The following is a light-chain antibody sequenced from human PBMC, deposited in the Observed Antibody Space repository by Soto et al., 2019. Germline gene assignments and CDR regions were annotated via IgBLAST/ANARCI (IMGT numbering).Light chain of an antibody. J-gene: IGKJ3*01. CDR3: HHYGSSPLFT. CDR1: QSVSSSY. Sequence: EIVLTQSPGTLSLSPGERATLSCRASQSVSSSYLAWYQQKAGQAPRLLIYGASSRSTGIPDRFSGSGSGSAFTLSISRLEPEDFAVYYCHHYGSSPLFTFGPGTKVDIK. CDR2: GAS. V-gene: IGKV3-20*01.